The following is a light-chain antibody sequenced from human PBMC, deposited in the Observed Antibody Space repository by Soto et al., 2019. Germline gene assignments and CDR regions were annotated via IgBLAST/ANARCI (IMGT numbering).Light chain of an antibody. J-gene: IGKJ4*01. V-gene: IGKV3-15*01. Sequence: EIVMTQSPATLSVSPGERATLSFRASQDISNRLAWYQQKPGQAPRLLIYGASTWATGIPDRFSGSGSGTEFTLTISSLQSEDSAVYYCQQYYNWPSLTFGGGTKVDIK. CDR3: QQYYNWPSLT. CDR1: QDISNR. CDR2: GAS.